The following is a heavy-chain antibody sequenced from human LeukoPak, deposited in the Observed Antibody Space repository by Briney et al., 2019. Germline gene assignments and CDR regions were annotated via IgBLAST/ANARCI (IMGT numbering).Heavy chain of an antibody. CDR1: GFTFSTYG. Sequence: GGSLRLSCVASGFTFSTYGMSWVRQAPGKGLEWVSAITGSGGSTYYADSVKGRFTISRDNSKNTLYLQINSLRVEDTAVYYCARDQLGAVLYFDCWGQGALVTVSS. CDR2: ITGSGGST. J-gene: IGHJ4*02. D-gene: IGHD1-1*01. CDR3: ARDQLGAVLYFDC. V-gene: IGHV3-23*01.